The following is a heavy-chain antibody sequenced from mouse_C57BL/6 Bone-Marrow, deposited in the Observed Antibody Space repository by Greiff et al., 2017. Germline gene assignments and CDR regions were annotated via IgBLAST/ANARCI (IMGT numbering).Heavy chain of an antibody. D-gene: IGHD2-2*01. CDR2: IYPRSGNT. CDR1: GYTFTSYG. CDR3: ARLGEYGGYDAWFAY. V-gene: IGHV1-81*01. J-gene: IGHJ3*01. Sequence: QVQLQQSGAELARPGASVKLSCKASGYTFTSYGISWVKQRTGQGLEWIGEIYPRSGNTYYNEKFKGKATLTADKSSSTAYMELRSLTSEDSAVYFCARLGEYGGYDAWFAYWGQGTLVTVSA.